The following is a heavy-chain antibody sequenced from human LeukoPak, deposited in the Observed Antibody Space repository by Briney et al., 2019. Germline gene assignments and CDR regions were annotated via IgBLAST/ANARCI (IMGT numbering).Heavy chain of an antibody. D-gene: IGHD2-15*01. CDR2: ISAYNGNT. V-gene: IGHV1-18*01. CDR1: GYTFTSYG. Sequence: ASVKVSCKASGYTFTSYGISWVRQAPGQGLEWMGWISAYNGNTNYAQKLQGRVTMTTDTSTSTAYMELRSLRSDDTAVYYCARGYCSGGSCYGEVIDYWGQGTLVTVSS. J-gene: IGHJ4*02. CDR3: ARGYCSGGSCYGEVIDY.